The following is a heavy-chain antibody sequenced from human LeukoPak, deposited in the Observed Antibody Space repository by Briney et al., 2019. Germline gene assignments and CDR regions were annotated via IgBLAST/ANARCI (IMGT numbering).Heavy chain of an antibody. CDR3: AKGGKWDVTPFDY. J-gene: IGHJ4*02. CDR1: GFTFTSYS. Sequence: GGSLRLSCAASGFTFTSYSMNWVRQAPGKGLERVSTISGGGGSTYYADSVKGRFTISRDNSKNTLYLQVNSQRAEDTAVYYCAKGGKWDVTPFDYWGQGTLVTVSS. CDR2: ISGGGGST. D-gene: IGHD1-26*01. V-gene: IGHV3-23*01.